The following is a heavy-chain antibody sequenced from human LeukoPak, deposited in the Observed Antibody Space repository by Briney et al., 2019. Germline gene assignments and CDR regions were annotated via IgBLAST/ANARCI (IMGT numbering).Heavy chain of an antibody. Sequence: GGSLRLSCAASGFTFSSYWMSWVRQAPGKGLEWVANIKQDGSEKYYVDSVKGRFTISRDNAKNSLYLQMNSLRAEATAVYYCARGGLYYYDSSGYVGAFDIWGQGTVVTVSS. D-gene: IGHD3-22*01. CDR3: ARGGLYYYDSSGYVGAFDI. CDR2: IKQDGSEK. J-gene: IGHJ3*02. CDR1: GFTFSSYW. V-gene: IGHV3-7*05.